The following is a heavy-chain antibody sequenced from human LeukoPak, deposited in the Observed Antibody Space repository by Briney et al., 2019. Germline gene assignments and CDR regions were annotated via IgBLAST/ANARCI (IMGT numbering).Heavy chain of an antibody. J-gene: IGHJ3*02. Sequence: PSETLSLTCAVYGGSFSAYYWSWIRQPPGKGLEWIGEINHSGSTNYNPSLKSRVTIGVDTSKNQFSLKVSSVTAADTAVYFCARVHQRLALYAFDIWGHGTLVSVSS. CDR3: ARVHQRLALYAFDI. V-gene: IGHV4-34*01. CDR2: INHSGST. CDR1: GGSFSAYY. D-gene: IGHD6-25*01.